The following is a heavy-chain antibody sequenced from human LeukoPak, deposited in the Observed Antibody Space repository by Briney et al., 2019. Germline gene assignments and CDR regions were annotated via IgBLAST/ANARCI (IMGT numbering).Heavy chain of an antibody. D-gene: IGHD4-17*01. CDR3: VYGDYYYSYFDY. CDR2: IKQDGSEK. Sequence: GGSLRLSCAASGFTFSSYWMSWVRQAPGKGLEWVANIKQDGSEKYYVDSVKGRFTISRDNAKNSLYLQMNSLRAEDTAVYHCVYGDYYYSYFDYWGQGTLVTVSS. V-gene: IGHV3-7*01. CDR1: GFTFSSYW. J-gene: IGHJ4*02.